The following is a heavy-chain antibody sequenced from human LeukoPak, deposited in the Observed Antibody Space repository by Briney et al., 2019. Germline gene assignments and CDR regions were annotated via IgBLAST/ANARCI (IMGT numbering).Heavy chain of an antibody. CDR1: GFTFSSYG. CDR2: ISRSSSYI. Sequence: GGSLRLSCAASGFTFSSYGMNWVRQAPGKGLEWVSSISRSSSYIYYADSVKGRFTISRDNAKNSLYLQMNSLRAEDTAVYYCAGGASETSGLWFGELSAWVMDVWGQGTTVTVSS. V-gene: IGHV3-21*01. CDR3: AGGASETSGLWFGELSAWVMDV. D-gene: IGHD3-10*01. J-gene: IGHJ6*02.